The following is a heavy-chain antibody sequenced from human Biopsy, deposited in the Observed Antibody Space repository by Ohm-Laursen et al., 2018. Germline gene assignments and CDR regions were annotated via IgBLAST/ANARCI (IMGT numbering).Heavy chain of an antibody. V-gene: IGHV3-15*01. D-gene: IGHD2-2*02. CDR1: GFTLSDHY. J-gene: IGHJ5*02. CDR3: TTDLAGYCSSTSCYKAIEFDP. CDR2: IRSKPDGGIA. Sequence: SLRLSCTASGFTLSDHYIDWVRQAPGKGLEWVGRIRSKPDGGIAEYTAPVKGRFTISRDDSENTVFLQMTSLKTEDTAVYYCTTDLAGYCSSTSCYKAIEFDPWGQGTLVTVSS.